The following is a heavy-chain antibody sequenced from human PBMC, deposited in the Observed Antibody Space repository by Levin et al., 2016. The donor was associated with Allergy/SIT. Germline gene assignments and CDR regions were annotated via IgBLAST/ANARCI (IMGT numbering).Heavy chain of an antibody. D-gene: IGHD3-3*01. J-gene: IGHJ3*02. CDR3: ARTRRNYDFWIPGAFDI. V-gene: IGHV4-31*02. Sequence: WIRQPPGKGLEWIGYIYYSGSTYYNPSLKSRVTISVDTSKNQFSLKLSSVTAADTAVYYCARTRRNYDFWIPGAFDIWGQGTMVTVSS. CDR2: IYYSGST.